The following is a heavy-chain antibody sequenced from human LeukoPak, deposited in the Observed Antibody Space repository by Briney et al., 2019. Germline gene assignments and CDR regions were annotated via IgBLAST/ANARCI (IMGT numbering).Heavy chain of an antibody. Sequence: PGGSLRLSCAASGFTVSSNYMSWVRQAPGKGLEWVSVIYSGGSTYYADSVKGRFTISRDNSKNTLYLQMNSLRAEDTAVYYCARVPLRTYYYDSSGYYFDPGGQGTLVTVSS. J-gene: IGHJ5*02. CDR1: GFTVSSNY. D-gene: IGHD3-22*01. V-gene: IGHV3-53*01. CDR3: ARVPLRTYYYDSSGYYFDP. CDR2: IYSGGST.